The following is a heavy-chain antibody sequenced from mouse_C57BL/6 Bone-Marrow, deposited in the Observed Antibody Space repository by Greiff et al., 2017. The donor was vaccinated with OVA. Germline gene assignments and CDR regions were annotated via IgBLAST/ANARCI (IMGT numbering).Heavy chain of an antibody. CDR1: GFTFSDYY. J-gene: IGHJ1*03. CDR2: ISNGGGST. CDR3: ARHYGYFDV. Sequence: DVMLVESGGGLVQPGGSLKLSCAASGFTFSDYYMYWVRQTPEKRLEWVAYISNGGGSTYYPDTVKGRFTISRDNAKNTLYLQMSRLKSEDTAMYYCARHYGYFDVWGTGTTVTVSS. V-gene: IGHV5-12*01.